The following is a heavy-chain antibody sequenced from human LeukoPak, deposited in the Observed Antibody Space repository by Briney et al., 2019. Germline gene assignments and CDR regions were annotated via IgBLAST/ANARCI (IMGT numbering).Heavy chain of an antibody. V-gene: IGHV3-74*01. D-gene: IGHD6-19*01. CDR2: IYIDGSNT. CDR1: GLNFSNYW. J-gene: IGHJ4*02. CDR3: AKVRGTYSSGYFFDY. Sequence: GSLRLSCVVSGLNFSNYWMHWVRQVPGKGLVWVSRIYIDGSNTNYADAVKGRFTTSRDNAKKSLDLQMNSLRAEDTAFYYCAKVRGTYSSGYFFDYWGQGTLVTVSS.